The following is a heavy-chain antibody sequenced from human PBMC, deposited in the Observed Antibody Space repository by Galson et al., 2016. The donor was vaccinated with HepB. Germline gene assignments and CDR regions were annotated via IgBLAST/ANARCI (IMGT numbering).Heavy chain of an antibody. CDR1: GFTFSNYG. CDR2: IKEDGSDK. CDR3: ARGGSGGVDY. J-gene: IGHJ4*02. D-gene: IGHD3-10*01. Sequence: SLRLSCAASGFTFSNYGMHWVRQAPGKGLEWVANIKEDGSDKYYVDSVKGRFTLSRDNAKNSLFLQMTSLRAEDTAVYYCARGGSGGVDYWGQGTLVTVSS. V-gene: IGHV3-7*03.